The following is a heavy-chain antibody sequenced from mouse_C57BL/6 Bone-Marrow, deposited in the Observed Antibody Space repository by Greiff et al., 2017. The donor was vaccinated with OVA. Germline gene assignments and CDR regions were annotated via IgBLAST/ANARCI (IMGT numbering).Heavy chain of an antibody. Sequence: VQLQQSGAELARPGASVKMSCKASGYTFTSYTMHWVKQRPGQGLEWIGYINPSSGYTKYNQKFKDKATLTADKSSSTAYMQLSSLTSEDSAVYYCARGYYRPYGYFDVWGTGTTVTVSS. J-gene: IGHJ1*03. V-gene: IGHV1-4*01. CDR2: INPSSGYT. CDR3: ARGYYRPYGYFDV. D-gene: IGHD2-3*01. CDR1: GYTFTSYT.